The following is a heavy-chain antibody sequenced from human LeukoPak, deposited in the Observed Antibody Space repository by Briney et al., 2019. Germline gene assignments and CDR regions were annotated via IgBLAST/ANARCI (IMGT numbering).Heavy chain of an antibody. J-gene: IGHJ4*02. V-gene: IGHV4-30-2*01. CDR2: IYHSGST. Sequence: QTLSLTCTVSGGSISSGGYYWSWIRQPPGKGLEWIGYIYHSGSTYYNPSLKSRVTISVDRSKNQFSLKLSSVTAADTAVYYCASGAGEAVFFDYWGQGTLVTVSS. CDR1: GGSISSGGYY. CDR3: ASGAGEAVFFDY.